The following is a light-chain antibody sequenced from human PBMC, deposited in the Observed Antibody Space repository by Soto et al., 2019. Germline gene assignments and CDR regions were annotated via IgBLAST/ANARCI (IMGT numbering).Light chain of an antibody. Sequence: QSVLTQPPSVSGAPGQRVTISWTGSSSNIGAGYDVHWYQQLPGTAPKLLIYGNSNRPSGVPDRFSGSKSGTSASLAITGLQAEDEADYYCQSYDSSLSGSNVVFGGGTKLTVL. CDR1: SSNIGAGYD. V-gene: IGLV1-40*01. J-gene: IGLJ2*01. CDR3: QSYDSSLSGSNVV. CDR2: GNS.